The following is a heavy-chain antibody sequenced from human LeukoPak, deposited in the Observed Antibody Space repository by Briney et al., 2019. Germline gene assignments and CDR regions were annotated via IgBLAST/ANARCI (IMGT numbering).Heavy chain of an antibody. CDR1: GFTFSSYS. CDR3: VKDNNHEITIFK. Sequence: GGSLRLSCAASGFTFSSYSMNWVRQAPGKGLEWVGRIKSKTDGGTTDYAAPVKGRFTISRDDSKNTLYLQMNSLRAEDTAVYYCVKDNNHEITIFKWGQGTLVIVSS. CDR2: IKSKTDGGTT. J-gene: IGHJ4*02. V-gene: IGHV3-15*01. D-gene: IGHD3-3*01.